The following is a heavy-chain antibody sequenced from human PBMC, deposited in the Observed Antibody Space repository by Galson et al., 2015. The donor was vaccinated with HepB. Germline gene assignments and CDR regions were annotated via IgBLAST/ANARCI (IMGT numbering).Heavy chain of an antibody. Sequence: SGAEVKKPGESLKISCKGSGYSFTSYWIGWVRQMPGKGLEWMGIIYPGDSDTRYSPSFQGQVTISADKSISTAYLQWSSLKASDTAMYYCARHLGSSRGPNDAFDTWGQGTMVTVSS. D-gene: IGHD6-6*01. CDR3: ARHLGSSRGPNDAFDT. CDR1: GYSFTSYW. CDR2: IYPGDSDT. J-gene: IGHJ3*02. V-gene: IGHV5-51*01.